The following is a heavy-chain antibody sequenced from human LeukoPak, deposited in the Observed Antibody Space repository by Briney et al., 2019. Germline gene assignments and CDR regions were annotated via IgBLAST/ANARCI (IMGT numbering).Heavy chain of an antibody. Sequence: PGGSLRLSCAASGFTVSSNYMSWVRQAPGKGLEWVSVIYSGGSTYYADSVKGRFTTSRDNSKNTLYLQMNSLRAEDTAVYYCARDPWFGESTKLILDYWGQGTLVTVSS. J-gene: IGHJ4*02. CDR3: ARDPWFGESTKLILDY. V-gene: IGHV3-53*01. CDR2: IYSGGST. D-gene: IGHD3-10*01. CDR1: GFTVSSNY.